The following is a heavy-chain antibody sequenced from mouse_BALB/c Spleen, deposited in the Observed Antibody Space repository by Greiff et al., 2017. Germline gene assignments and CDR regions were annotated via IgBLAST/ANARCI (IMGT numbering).Heavy chain of an antibody. V-gene: IGHV5-9-4*01. J-gene: IGHJ2*01. D-gene: IGHD1-2*01. CDR1: GFTFSSYA. CDR3: ARGRGTTAWYYFDY. CDR2: ISSGGSYT. Sequence: EVMLVESGGGLVKPGGSLKLSCAASGFTFSSYAMSWVRQSPEKRLEWVAEISSGGSYTYYPDTVTGRFTISRDNAKNTLYLEMSSLRSEDTAMYYCARGRGTTAWYYFDYWGQGTTLTVSS.